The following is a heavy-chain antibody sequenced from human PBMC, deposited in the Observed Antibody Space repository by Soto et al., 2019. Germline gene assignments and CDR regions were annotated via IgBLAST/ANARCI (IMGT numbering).Heavy chain of an antibody. V-gene: IGHV3-33*01. Sequence: GGSLRLSCAASGFTFGYYGMHWVRQAPGKGLEWVAVIWNDGNNKYYADSVKGRFTISRDNSKNMLFLQMSTLRAEDTALYYCARDKPTSEHGMDVWGQGTTVTVSS. J-gene: IGHJ6*02. CDR2: IWNDGNNK. CDR3: ARDKPTSEHGMDV. CDR1: GFTFGYYG.